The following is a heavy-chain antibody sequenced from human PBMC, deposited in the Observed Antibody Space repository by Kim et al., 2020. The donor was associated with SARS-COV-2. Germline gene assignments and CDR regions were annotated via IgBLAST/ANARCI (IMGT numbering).Heavy chain of an antibody. CDR2: T. D-gene: IGHD3-10*01. V-gene: IGHV4-59*01. Sequence: TKYTPPPKGRVTISVDTSKNQFSLKLSSVTAADTAVYSCARDRLFGGFFDYWGQGTLVTVSS. CDR3: ARDRLFGGFFDY. J-gene: IGHJ4*02.